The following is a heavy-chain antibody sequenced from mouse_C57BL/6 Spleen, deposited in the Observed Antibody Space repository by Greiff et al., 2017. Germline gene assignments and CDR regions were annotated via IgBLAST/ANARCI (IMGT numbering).Heavy chain of an antibody. D-gene: IGHD5-1-1*01. Sequence: VQLQQSGPGLVQPGASVKISCKASGYSFTDYNMNWVKQSNGKSLEWIGVINPNYGTTSYNQKFTGQATLTVDQSSSTGNMQLNSMSSEDSEVYCCAREENMRQKSYYAMDYWGQGTSVTVSS. CDR3: AREENMRQKSYYAMDY. V-gene: IGHV1-39*01. CDR1: GYSFTDYN. CDR2: INPNYGTT. J-gene: IGHJ4*01.